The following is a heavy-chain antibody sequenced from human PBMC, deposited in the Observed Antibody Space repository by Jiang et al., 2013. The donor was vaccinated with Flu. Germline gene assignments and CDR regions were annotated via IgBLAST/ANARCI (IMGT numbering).Heavy chain of an antibody. D-gene: IGHD3-16*01. CDR1: GYTFTNYA. J-gene: IGHJ4*02. V-gene: IGHV1-3*01. CDR3: AREGGIHKDFDY. CDR2: INVGNGNT. Sequence: GAEVKKPGASVKVSCRASGYTFTNYAIHWVRQVPGQGLEWMGWINVGNGNTKYSQKLDDRLILTRDTSANTAYMELRSLTSEDTAIYFCAREGGIHKDFDYWGQGTLVTVSS.